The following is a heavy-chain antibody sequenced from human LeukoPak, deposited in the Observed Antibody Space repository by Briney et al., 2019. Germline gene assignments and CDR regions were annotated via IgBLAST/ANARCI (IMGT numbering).Heavy chain of an antibody. CDR1: GYTFTGYY. CDR2: ISAYNGNT. J-gene: IGHJ4*02. D-gene: IGHD3-10*01. CDR3: ARGVTYGSGVDY. V-gene: IGHV1-18*04. Sequence: GASVKVSCKASGYTFTGYYMHWVRQAPGQGLEWMGWISAYNGNTNYAQKLQGRVTMTTDTSTSTAYMELRSLRSDDTAVYYCARGVTYGSGVDYWGQGTLVTVSS.